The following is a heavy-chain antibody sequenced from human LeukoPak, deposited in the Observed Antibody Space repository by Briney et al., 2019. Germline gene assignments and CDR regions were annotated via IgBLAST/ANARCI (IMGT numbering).Heavy chain of an antibody. J-gene: IGHJ4*02. CDR1: GFTFSSYA. CDR2: ISYDGSNK. CDR3: AKSKSSSWYTTLDY. Sequence: PGGSLRLSCAASGFTFSSYAMHWVRQAPGKGLEWVAVISYDGSNKYYADSVKGRFTISRDNAKNSLYLQMNSLRAEDMALYYCAKSKSSSWYTTLDYWGQGTLVTVSS. V-gene: IGHV3-30*04. D-gene: IGHD6-13*01.